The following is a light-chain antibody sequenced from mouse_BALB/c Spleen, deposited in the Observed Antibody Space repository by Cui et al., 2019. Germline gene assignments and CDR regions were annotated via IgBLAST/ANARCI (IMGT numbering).Light chain of an antibody. J-gene: IGKJ2*01. Sequence: DIQMNQSPSSLSASHGDRITNTCHASQNINVWLSWYQQKPGNIPKLLIYKASNLHTGVPSRFSGSGSGTGFTLTISSLQPEDIATYYCQQGQSYPYTFGGGTKLEIK. V-gene: IGKV10-94*01. CDR2: KAS. CDR1: QNINVW. CDR3: QQGQSYPYT.